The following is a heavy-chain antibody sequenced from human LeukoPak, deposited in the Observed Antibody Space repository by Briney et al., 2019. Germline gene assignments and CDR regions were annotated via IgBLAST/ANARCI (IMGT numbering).Heavy chain of an antibody. J-gene: IGHJ6*02. CDR2: IYYSGST. CDR3: ARGVPNYYDSSGYYSYYYGMDV. Sequence: PSETLSLTCTVSGGSISSYYWSWIWQPPGKGLEWIGYIYYSGSTNYNPSLKSRVTISVDTSKNQFSLKLSSVTAADTAVYYCARGVPNYYDSSGYYSYYYGMDVWGQGTTVTVSS. CDR1: GGSISSYY. V-gene: IGHV4-59*01. D-gene: IGHD3-22*01.